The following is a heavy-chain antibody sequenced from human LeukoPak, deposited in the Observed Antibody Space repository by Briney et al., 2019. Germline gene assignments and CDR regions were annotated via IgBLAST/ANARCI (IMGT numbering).Heavy chain of an antibody. CDR2: INPNSGGT. Sequence: ASVKVSCKASGYTFTGYYMHWVRQAPGQGLEWMGWINPNSGGTSYAQKFQGRVTMTRDTSISTAYMELSRLTSDDTAVYYCARDGSWNDAVGLVDYWGQGTLITVSS. J-gene: IGHJ4*02. V-gene: IGHV1-2*02. CDR1: GYTFTGYY. CDR3: ARDGSWNDAVGLVDY. D-gene: IGHD1-1*01.